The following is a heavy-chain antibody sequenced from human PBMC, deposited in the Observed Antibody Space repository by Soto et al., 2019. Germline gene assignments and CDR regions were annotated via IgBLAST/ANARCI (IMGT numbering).Heavy chain of an antibody. Sequence: PGGSLRLSCAASGFTLSSYWMHWVRQAPGQGLAWVSRINNDGSATNYGDSVKGRFTMSRDNAKSTVYLQMNSLRVEDTAVYYCVRGYSDYWGQGTLVTVSS. CDR1: GFTLSSYW. CDR2: INNDGSAT. D-gene: IGHD1-26*01. J-gene: IGHJ4*02. CDR3: VRGYSDY. V-gene: IGHV3-74*01.